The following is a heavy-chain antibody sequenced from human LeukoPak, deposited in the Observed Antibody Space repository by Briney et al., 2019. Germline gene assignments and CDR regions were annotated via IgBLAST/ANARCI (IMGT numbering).Heavy chain of an antibody. V-gene: IGHV3-21*01. J-gene: IGHJ4*02. Sequence: GGSLRLSCVASGFTFSSHSMSWVRQAPGKGLEWVSSFTSMSGTIYYSDSVKGRFTISRDNAKNSLFLQMSSLRAEHTAVYYCARRRSGIAATDKIDFWGQGTLVIVSS. D-gene: IGHD6-13*01. CDR3: ARRRSGIAATDKIDF. CDR1: GFTFSSHS. CDR2: FTSMSGTI.